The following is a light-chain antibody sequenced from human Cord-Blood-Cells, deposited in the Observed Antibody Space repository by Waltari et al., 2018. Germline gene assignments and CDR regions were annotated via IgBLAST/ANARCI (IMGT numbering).Light chain of an antibody. CDR1: SRDVGGYNY. J-gene: IGLJ3*02. V-gene: IGLV2-14*03. CDR3: SSYTSSSTLV. CDR2: DVS. Sequence: QSALTQPASVSGSPGQSITISCTGTSRDVGGYNYVSWYQQHPGKAPKLMIYDVSNRPSGVSNRFSGSKSGNMASLTIYGLQAEDEADYYCSSYTSSSTLVFGGGTKLTVL.